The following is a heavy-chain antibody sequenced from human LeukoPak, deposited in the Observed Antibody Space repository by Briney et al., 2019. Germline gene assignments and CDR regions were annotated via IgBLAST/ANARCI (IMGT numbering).Heavy chain of an antibody. J-gene: IGHJ4*02. Sequence: SVKVSCKASGGTFSSYAISWVRQAPGQGLEWMGGIIPIFGTANYAQKLQGRVTITADESTSTAYMELSSLRSEHTAVYYCARGFYYDSSGLHFDYWGQGTLVTVSS. D-gene: IGHD3-22*01. CDR3: ARGFYYDSSGLHFDY. V-gene: IGHV1-69*01. CDR1: GGTFSSYA. CDR2: IIPIFGTA.